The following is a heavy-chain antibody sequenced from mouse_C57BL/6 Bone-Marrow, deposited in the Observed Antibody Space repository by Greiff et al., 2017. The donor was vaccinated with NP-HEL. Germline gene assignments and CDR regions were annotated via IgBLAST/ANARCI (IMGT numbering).Heavy chain of an antibody. D-gene: IGHD2-3*01. CDR2: INPYNGGT. CDR3: ARMDDGYSFDY. CDR1: GYTFTDYY. Sequence: EVMLVESGPVLVKPGASVKMSCKASGYTFTDYYMNWVKQSHGKSLEWIGVINPYNGGTSYNQKFKGKATLTVDKSSSTAYMELNSLTSEDSAVYYCARMDDGYSFDYWGQGTTLTVSS. J-gene: IGHJ2*01. V-gene: IGHV1-19*01.